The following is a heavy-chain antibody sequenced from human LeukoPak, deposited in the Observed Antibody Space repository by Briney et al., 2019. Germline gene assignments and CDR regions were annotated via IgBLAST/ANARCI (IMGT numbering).Heavy chain of an antibody. CDR3: AKDGGLWVSAHWGDS. CDR2: ITTSDGNT. D-gene: IGHD7-27*01. CDR1: GFTFSSYT. J-gene: IGHJ4*02. Sequence: GSLRLSCAASGFTFSSYTMSWVRQAPGKGLEWVSTITTSDGNTYYADSVKGRFTVSRDNSKNSLFLQMNSLRAEDTAVYYCAKDGGLWVSAHWGDSWGRGTLVTVSS. V-gene: IGHV3-23*01.